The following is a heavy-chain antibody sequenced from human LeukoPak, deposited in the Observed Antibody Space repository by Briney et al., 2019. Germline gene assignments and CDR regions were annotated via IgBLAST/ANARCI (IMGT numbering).Heavy chain of an antibody. CDR3: ARSGAVIGYYYYYMDV. CDR1: GYSFTNNW. V-gene: IGHV5-51*01. J-gene: IGHJ6*03. CDR2: IYPGDSDT. Sequence: GESLKISCNGSGYSFTNNWIAWVRQVPGKGLEWMGTIYPGDSDTRYSPSFQGQVTISADKSTNTAYLQWSSLKAADTGMYYCARSGAVIGYYYYYMDVWGKGTTVTVSS. D-gene: IGHD3-16*02.